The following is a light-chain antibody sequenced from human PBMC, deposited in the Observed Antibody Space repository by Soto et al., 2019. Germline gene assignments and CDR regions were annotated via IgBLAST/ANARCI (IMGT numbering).Light chain of an antibody. CDR2: RKN. V-gene: IGLV1-47*01. CDR3: AAWDDSLSSPV. J-gene: IGLJ7*01. Sequence: QSVLTQPPSASGTPGQRVTISCSGSSSNIGSNYVYWYHQLPGTAPKLLIYRKNQRPSGVAARFSAATTCTSASLATSGLRSDDEADYYCAAWDDSLSSPVFGGGSQLTVL. CDR1: SSNIGSNY.